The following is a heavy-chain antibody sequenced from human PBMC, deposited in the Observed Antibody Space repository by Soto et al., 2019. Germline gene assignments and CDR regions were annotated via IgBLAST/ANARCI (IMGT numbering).Heavy chain of an antibody. CDR3: ARDRASNY. CDR2: ISYDGSNK. V-gene: IGHV3-30-3*01. Sequence: PGGSLRLSCAASGFTFSSYAMHWVRQAPGKGLEWVAVISYDGSNKYYADSVKGRFTTSRDNSKNTLYLQMNSLRSEDTAVYYCARDRASNYWGQGTLVTVSS. J-gene: IGHJ4*02. CDR1: GFTFSSYA.